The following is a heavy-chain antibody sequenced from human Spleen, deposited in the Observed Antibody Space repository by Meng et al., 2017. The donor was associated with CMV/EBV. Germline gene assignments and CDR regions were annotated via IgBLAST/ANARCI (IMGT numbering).Heavy chain of an antibody. CDR2: ISGSGGTT. Sequence: AASGFTFSNYGMHWVRQAPGKGLEWVSGISGSGGTTYSADSVKGRFTISRDNSKNTVHLQMNSLRAEDTAVYFCAKYTALVYDAFDIWGQGTMVTVSS. CDR3: AKYTALVYDAFDI. D-gene: IGHD5-18*01. V-gene: IGHV3-23*01. J-gene: IGHJ3*02. CDR1: GFTFSNYG.